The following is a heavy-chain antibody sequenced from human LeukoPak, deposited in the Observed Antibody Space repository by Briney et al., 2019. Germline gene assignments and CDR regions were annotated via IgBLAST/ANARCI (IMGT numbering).Heavy chain of an antibody. D-gene: IGHD6-13*01. CDR3: ARTAAGSYYYYYMDV. CDR1: GFTFSSYA. Sequence: PGGSLRLSCAASGFTFSSYAMSWVRQAPGKGLEWVSAISGSGGSTYYADSVKGRFTISRDNSKNTLYLQMNSLRAEDTALYHCARTAAGSYYYYYMDVWGKGTTVTISS. CDR2: ISGSGGST. V-gene: IGHV3-23*01. J-gene: IGHJ6*03.